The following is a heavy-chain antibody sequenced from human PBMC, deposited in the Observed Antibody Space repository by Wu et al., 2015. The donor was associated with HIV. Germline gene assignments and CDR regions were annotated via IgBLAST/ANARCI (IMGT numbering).Heavy chain of an antibody. Sequence: HVHLVQSGAEVKKPGASVKVSCKASGYRFTSHGISWVRQAPGQGLEWMGWISTYNGNRNYVQKFQGRVTMTTDTSTNTAYMELRGLRSDDTAIYYCAREKEGALTGEGTFGIWGQGTTVIVSS. CDR1: GYRFTSHG. J-gene: IGHJ3*02. CDR2: ISTYNGNR. V-gene: IGHV1-18*01. D-gene: IGHD7-27*01. CDR3: AREKEGALTGEGTFGI.